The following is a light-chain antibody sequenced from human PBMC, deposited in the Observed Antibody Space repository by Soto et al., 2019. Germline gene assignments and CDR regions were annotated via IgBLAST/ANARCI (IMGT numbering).Light chain of an antibody. V-gene: IGKV3-20*01. CDR1: HSVSGD. CDR3: QQYGSSGT. J-gene: IGKJ1*01. CDR2: GAS. Sequence: EIVMTQSPATLSVSPGERATLSCRASHSVSGDLAWYQQKPGQAPRLLIYGASNRATGIPDRFSGSGSGTDFTLTISRLEPEDFAVYYCQQYGSSGTFGQGTKVDIK.